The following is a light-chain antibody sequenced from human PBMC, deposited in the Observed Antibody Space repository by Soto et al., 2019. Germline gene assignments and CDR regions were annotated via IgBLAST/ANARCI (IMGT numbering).Light chain of an antibody. V-gene: IGKV1-9*01. J-gene: IGKJ4*01. CDR3: QQLNSYPIT. Sequence: IQLTQSPSSLSASVGDRVTITCRASQGISSYLTWYQQKPGKAPKLLIYAASTLQSGVPSRFSGSGSGPDFTLTISSLQPEDFATYHCQQLNSYPITFGGGTKVDIK. CDR2: AAS. CDR1: QGISSY.